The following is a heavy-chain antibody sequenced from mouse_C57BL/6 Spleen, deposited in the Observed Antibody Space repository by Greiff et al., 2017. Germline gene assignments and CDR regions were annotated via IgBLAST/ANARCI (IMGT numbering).Heavy chain of an antibody. J-gene: IGHJ4*01. CDR3: ARLSTGALGAKDY. CDR2: INSDGGST. V-gene: IGHV5-2*01. Sequence: EVMLVESGGGLVQPGESLKISCESNEYEFPSHDMSWVRKTPEKRLELVAAINSDGGSTYYPDTMARRFIISRDNTKKTLYLQMSSLRSEDTALYYCARLSTGALGAKDYWGQGTSVTVSS. CDR1: EYEFPSHD. D-gene: IGHD3-1*01.